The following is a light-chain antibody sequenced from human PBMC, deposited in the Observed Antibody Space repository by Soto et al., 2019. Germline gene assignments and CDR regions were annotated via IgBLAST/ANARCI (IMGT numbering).Light chain of an antibody. CDR3: QQYGSSPRT. CDR2: GAS. CDR1: QSVDSN. V-gene: IGKV3-20*01. J-gene: IGKJ5*01. Sequence: EILMTQSPATMSVSPGERATLSCRASQSVDSNLAWYQQKVGQAPRLLIYGASSRATGIPDRFSGSGSGTDFTLTISRLEPEDFAVYYCQQYGSSPRTFGQGTRLEI.